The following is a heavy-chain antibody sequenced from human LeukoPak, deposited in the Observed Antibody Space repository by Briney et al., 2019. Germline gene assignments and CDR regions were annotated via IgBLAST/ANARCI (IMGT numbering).Heavy chain of an antibody. CDR2: ISSSSSYI. V-gene: IGHV3-21*01. D-gene: IGHD2-15*01. Sequence: KPGGFLRLSCAASGFTFSSYSMNWVRQAPGKGLEWVSSISSSSSYIYYADSVKGRFTISRDNAKNSLYLQMNSLRAEDTAVYYCARDVGYCSGGSCYSYAFDIWGQGTMVTVSS. CDR1: GFTFSSYS. J-gene: IGHJ3*02. CDR3: ARDVGYCSGGSCYSYAFDI.